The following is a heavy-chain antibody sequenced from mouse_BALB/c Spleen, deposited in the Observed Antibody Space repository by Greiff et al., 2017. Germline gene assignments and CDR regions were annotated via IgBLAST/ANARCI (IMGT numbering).Heavy chain of an antibody. CDR2: ISNLAYSI. V-gene: IGHV5-15*02. CDR1: GFTFSDYG. CDR3: ARDRGYYGSSSYFDV. Sequence: EVQGVESGGGLVQPGGSRKLSCAASGFTFSDYGMAWVRQAPGKGPEWVAFISNLAYSIYYADTVTGRFTISRENAKNTLYLEMSSLRSEDTAMYYCARDRGYYGSSSYFDVWGAGTTVTVSS. J-gene: IGHJ1*01. D-gene: IGHD1-1*01.